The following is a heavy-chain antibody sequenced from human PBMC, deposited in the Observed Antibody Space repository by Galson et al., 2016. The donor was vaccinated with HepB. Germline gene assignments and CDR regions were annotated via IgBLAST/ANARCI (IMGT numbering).Heavy chain of an antibody. V-gene: IGHV4-59*01. CDR2: IYFSGNT. J-gene: IGHJ6*02. CDR1: GGSISSYY. D-gene: IGHD3-10*01. Sequence: LSLTCTVSGGSISSYYWSWIRQSPGKGLEWIGYIYFSGNTNYNPSLKSRVTISADTSKNQLSLKIKSVTAVDTAVYYCARAFCYGLGSSYPCMDVWGQGTTVTVSS. CDR3: ARAFCYGLGSSYPCMDV.